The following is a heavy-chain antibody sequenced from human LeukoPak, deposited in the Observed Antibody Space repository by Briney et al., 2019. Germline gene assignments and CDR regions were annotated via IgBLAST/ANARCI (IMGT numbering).Heavy chain of an antibody. J-gene: IGHJ3*02. Sequence: ASVKVSRKASGYTFTGYYMHWVRQAPGQGLEWMGWINPNSGGTNYAQKFQGRVTMTRDTSISTAYMELSRLRSDDTAVYYCAREGPAAIQAFDIWGQGTMVTVSS. CDR3: AREGPAAIQAFDI. CDR2: INPNSGGT. D-gene: IGHD2-2*02. CDR1: GYTFTGYY. V-gene: IGHV1-2*02.